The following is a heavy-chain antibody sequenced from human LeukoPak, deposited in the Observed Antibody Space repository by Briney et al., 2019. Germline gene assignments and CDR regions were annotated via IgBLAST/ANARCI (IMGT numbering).Heavy chain of an antibody. CDR2: IIPIFGTA. J-gene: IGHJ4*02. V-gene: IGHV1-69*06. Sequence: SVRVSCTASGGTFSSYAISWVRQAPGQGLEWMGGIIPIFGTANYAQKFQGRVTITADKSTSTAYMELSSLRSEDTAVNYCARDPEIYCSGGSCIDYWGQGTLVTVSS. CDR3: ARDPEIYCSGGSCIDY. CDR1: GGTFSSYA. D-gene: IGHD2-15*01.